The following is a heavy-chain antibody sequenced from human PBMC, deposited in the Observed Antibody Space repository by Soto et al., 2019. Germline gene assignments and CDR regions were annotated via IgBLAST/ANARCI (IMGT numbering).Heavy chain of an antibody. D-gene: IGHD3-10*01. Sequence: GGSLRLSCAASGFTFSSYGMHWVRQAPGKGLEWVAVIWYDGSNKYYADSVKGRFTISRDNSKNTLYLQMNSLRAEDTAVYYGARDLYYGSGSYYIGYYYYYGMDVWGQGTTVTVSS. V-gene: IGHV3-33*01. CDR3: ARDLYYGSGSYYIGYYYYYGMDV. CDR2: IWYDGSNK. CDR1: GFTFSSYG. J-gene: IGHJ6*02.